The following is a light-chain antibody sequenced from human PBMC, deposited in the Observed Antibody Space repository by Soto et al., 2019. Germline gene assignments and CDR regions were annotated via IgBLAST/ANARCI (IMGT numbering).Light chain of an antibody. J-gene: IGLJ2*01. CDR3: SSYTSSSTLV. CDR2: DVS. V-gene: IGLV2-14*01. CDR1: SSDVGGYNY. Sequence: QSALTQPASVSGSPGQSITISCTGTSSDVGGYNYVSWYQQHPGKAPKLMIYDVSNRPSGVSNRFSGSKSGNTASLTISGLQAEDEADYCCSSYTSSSTLVFGGGTK.